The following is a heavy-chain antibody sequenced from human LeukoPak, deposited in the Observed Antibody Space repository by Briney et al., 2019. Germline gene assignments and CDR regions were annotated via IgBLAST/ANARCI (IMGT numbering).Heavy chain of an antibody. J-gene: IGHJ3*02. CDR1: GFTFSSYS. V-gene: IGHV3-21*01. Sequence: GGSLRLSCAASGFTFSSYSMNWVRQAPGKGLEWVSSISSSSSYIYYADSVKGRFTISRDNSKNTLYLQMNSLRAEDTAVYYCAREGPTVTNDAFDIWGQGTMVTVSS. CDR2: ISSSSSYI. D-gene: IGHD4-17*01. CDR3: AREGPTVTNDAFDI.